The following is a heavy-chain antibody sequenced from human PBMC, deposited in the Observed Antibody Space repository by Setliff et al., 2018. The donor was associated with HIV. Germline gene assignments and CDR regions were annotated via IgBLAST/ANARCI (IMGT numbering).Heavy chain of an antibody. V-gene: IGHV4-61*02. J-gene: IGHJ4*02. Sequence: PSGTLSLTCAVSGVSINTGTYYTYYWTWMRQPAGKGLEWIGRIYSSGSTNYNPSLKSRVTISVDASRNQFSLKLSSVTAADTAVYYCARAPDSIPYDYWGQGTLVTVSS. CDR3: ARAPDSIPYDY. D-gene: IGHD4-4*01. CDR1: GVSINTGTYYTYY. CDR2: IYSSGST.